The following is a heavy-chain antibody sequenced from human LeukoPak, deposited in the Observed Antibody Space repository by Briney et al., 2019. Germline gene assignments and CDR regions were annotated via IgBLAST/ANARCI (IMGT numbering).Heavy chain of an antibody. CDR3: TRLSTSDI. CDR1: GFTFSSYW. CDR2: INSDGSST. Sequence: PGGSLRLSCAASGFTFSSYWMHWVRQAPGKGLMWVSRINSDGSSTSYADSVKGRFTISRDNAKNTLCLQMNSLRAEDTAVYYCTRLSTSDIWGQGTMVTVSS. D-gene: IGHD2/OR15-2a*01. J-gene: IGHJ3*02. V-gene: IGHV3-74*01.